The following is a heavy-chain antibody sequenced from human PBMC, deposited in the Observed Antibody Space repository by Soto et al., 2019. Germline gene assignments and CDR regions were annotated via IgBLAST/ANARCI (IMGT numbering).Heavy chain of an antibody. D-gene: IGHD6-19*01. CDR2: ISAYNGNT. J-gene: IGHJ4*02. V-gene: IGHV1-18*01. CDR1: GYAFTSYG. CDR3: GRERGRKDSGWLPDDY. Sequence: QVQLVQSGAEVKKPGASVKVSCKASGYAFTSYGFSWVRQAPGQGLQWMGWISAYNGNTIYAQKLQGRVTMTTDTSTSTAYMELRSLTSDDTAVYYCGRERGRKDSGWLPDDYWGQGTLVTVSS.